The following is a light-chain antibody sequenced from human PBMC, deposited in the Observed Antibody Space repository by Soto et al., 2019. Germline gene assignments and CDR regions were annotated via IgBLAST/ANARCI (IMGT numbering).Light chain of an antibody. V-gene: IGKV3-20*01. CDR2: GAS. J-gene: IGKJ2*01. CDR3: QQYGSAPHT. CDR1: QSVSSSY. Sequence: EIVLTQSPGTLSLSPGERATLSCRASQSVSSSYLAWYQHKPGQATMLLIYGASIRATGIPDRFSGSGSGTDFTLTISRLETEDFAVYYCQQYGSAPHTFGQRTKLEIK.